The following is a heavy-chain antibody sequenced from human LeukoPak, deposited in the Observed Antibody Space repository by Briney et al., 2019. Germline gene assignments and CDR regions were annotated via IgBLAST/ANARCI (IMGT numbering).Heavy chain of an antibody. CDR3: AKARSAVVEAATNY. D-gene: IGHD2-15*01. V-gene: IGHV3-23*01. Sequence: PGGSLRLSCAASGFTFSNYAMSWVRQAPGKGLEWVSTVTGSGDSTSYADSVKGRFSISRDNSKNTLFLQMNSPTAEDTGVYYCAKARSAVVEAATNYWGQGTRVTVSS. CDR1: GFTFSNYA. J-gene: IGHJ4*02. CDR2: VTGSGDST.